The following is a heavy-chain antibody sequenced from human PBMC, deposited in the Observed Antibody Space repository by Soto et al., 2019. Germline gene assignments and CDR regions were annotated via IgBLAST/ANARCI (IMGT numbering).Heavy chain of an antibody. Sequence: QVQLVESGGGVVQPGRSLRLSCAASGFTFSSYGMHWVRQAPGKGLEWVAVIWYDGSNKYYADSVKGRFTISRDNSKNTLYLQMNSLRAEDTAVYYCARDRQYYDLWSGYPHDAFDIWGQGTMVTVSS. D-gene: IGHD3-3*01. CDR2: IWYDGSNK. CDR3: ARDRQYYDLWSGYPHDAFDI. J-gene: IGHJ3*02. CDR1: GFTFSSYG. V-gene: IGHV3-33*01.